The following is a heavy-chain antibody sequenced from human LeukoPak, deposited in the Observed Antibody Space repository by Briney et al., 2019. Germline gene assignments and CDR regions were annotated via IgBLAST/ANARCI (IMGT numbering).Heavy chain of an antibody. CDR3: AEEVGNTYPTFDY. Sequence: GGSLRLSCAASGFTFSNYVMSWVRQAPGRGVEGVSSISGSGGCTYYAASVKGRFTISRDNSKNTLYLQMNSLRVEDTAVYYCAEEVGNTYPTFDYWGQGTLVTVSS. V-gene: IGHV3-23*01. D-gene: IGHD1-26*01. CDR1: GFTFSNYV. J-gene: IGHJ4*02. CDR2: ISGSGGCT.